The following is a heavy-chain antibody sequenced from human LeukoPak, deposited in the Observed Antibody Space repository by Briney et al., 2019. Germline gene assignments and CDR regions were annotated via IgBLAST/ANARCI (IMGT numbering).Heavy chain of an antibody. CDR2: IYYSGTT. J-gene: IGHJ4*02. CDR3: ARRWTAHHLYYFDN. Sequence: PSETLSLTCTVSGGSISSSSYYWGWIRQPPGKGLEWIGSIYYSGTTYYNPSLRSRVTISVDTSKNQFSLKLSSVTAADTAVYYCARRWTAHHLYYFDNWGQGTLVTVSS. D-gene: IGHD2-21*02. V-gene: IGHV4-39*01. CDR1: GGSISSSSYY.